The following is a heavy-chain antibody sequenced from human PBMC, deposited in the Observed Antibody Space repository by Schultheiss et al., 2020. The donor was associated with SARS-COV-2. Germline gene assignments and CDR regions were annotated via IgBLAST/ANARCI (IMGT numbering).Heavy chain of an antibody. J-gene: IGHJ6*03. CDR2: INHSGST. CDR1: GGSISSYY. V-gene: IGHV4-34*01. CDR3: ARGPSDSLQRHSYYMDV. D-gene: IGHD1-1*01. Sequence: SETLSLTCTVSGGSISSYYWGWIRQPPGKGLEWIGEINHSGSTNYNPSLKSRVTISVDTSKNQFSLKLSSVTAADTAVYYCARGPSDSLQRHSYYMDVWGKGTTVTVSS.